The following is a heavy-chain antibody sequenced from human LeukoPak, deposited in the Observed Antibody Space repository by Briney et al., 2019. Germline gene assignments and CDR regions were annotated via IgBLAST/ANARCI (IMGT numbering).Heavy chain of an antibody. V-gene: IGHV1-2*02. CDR1: GYTFTGYY. CDR2: INPNSGGT. D-gene: IGHD3-10*01. Sequence: ASVKVSCKASGYTFTGYYMHWVRQAPGQGLEWMGWINPNSGGTNYAQKFQGRVTITRNTSISTAYMELSSLRSEDTAVYYCAREVTMVRGVINWFDPWGQGTLVTVSS. CDR3: AREVTMVRGVINWFDP. J-gene: IGHJ5*02.